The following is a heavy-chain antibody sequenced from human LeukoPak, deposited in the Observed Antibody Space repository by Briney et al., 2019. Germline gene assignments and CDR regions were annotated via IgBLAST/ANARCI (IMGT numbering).Heavy chain of an antibody. Sequence: SETLSLTCTVSGGSISSYYWSWIRQPAGKGLEWIGRIYTSGSTIYNPSLKSRVTMSVDTSKNQFSLKLSSVTAADTAVYYCARGKDHMVRGVSDWFEPWGQGTLVTVSS. CDR3: ARGKDHMVRGVSDWFEP. J-gene: IGHJ5*02. CDR1: GGSISSYY. CDR2: IYTSGST. V-gene: IGHV4-4*07. D-gene: IGHD3-10*01.